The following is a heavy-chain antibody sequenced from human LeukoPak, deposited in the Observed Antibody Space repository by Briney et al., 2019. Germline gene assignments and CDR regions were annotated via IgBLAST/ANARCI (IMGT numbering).Heavy chain of an antibody. Sequence: SETLSLTCTVSGGSITTSSYYWGWIRQPAGKGLESIGHISTSGSTNYNPSLKSRVTISVDTSKNQFSLKLSSVTAADTAVYYCAREATGMFDYWGQGTLVTVSS. CDR3: AREATGMFDY. CDR2: ISTSGST. V-gene: IGHV4-61*09. D-gene: IGHD5-12*01. CDR1: GGSITTSSYY. J-gene: IGHJ4*02.